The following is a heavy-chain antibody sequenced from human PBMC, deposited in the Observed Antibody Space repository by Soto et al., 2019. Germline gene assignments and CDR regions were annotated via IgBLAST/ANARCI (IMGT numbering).Heavy chain of an antibody. Sequence: PGGSLRLSCAASGFTFSSYGMHWVRQAPGKGLEWVAVISYDGSNKYYADSVKGRFTISRDNSKNTLYLQMNSLRAEDTALYYCANWDDYSNYYYGMDVWGQGTTVTVSS. J-gene: IGHJ6*02. D-gene: IGHD4-4*01. V-gene: IGHV3-30*18. CDR2: ISYDGSNK. CDR3: ANWDDYSNYYYGMDV. CDR1: GFTFSSYG.